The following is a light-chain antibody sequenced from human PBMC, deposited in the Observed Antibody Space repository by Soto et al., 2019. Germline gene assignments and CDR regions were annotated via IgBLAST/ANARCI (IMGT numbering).Light chain of an antibody. V-gene: IGKV3-20*01. J-gene: IGKJ5*01. Sequence: EIVMTQSPVTLSVSPGERATLSCRASQSVTNSYLAWYQQKPAQAPRLIIYGASSRATGIPDRFSGSGSGTDFTPTITRLEPQDFAMYYGQQYDISPPITFGQGTRLEIK. CDR1: QSVTNSY. CDR2: GAS. CDR3: QQYDISPPIT.